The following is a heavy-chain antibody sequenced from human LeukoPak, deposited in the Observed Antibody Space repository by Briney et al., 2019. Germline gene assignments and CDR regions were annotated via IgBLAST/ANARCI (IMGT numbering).Heavy chain of an antibody. D-gene: IGHD6-19*01. CDR3: ARALSSGWYVPPDY. CDR1: GGTFSSYA. Sequence: SVKVSCKASGGTFSSYAISWVRQAPGQGLEWMGGIIPIFGTANYAQKFQGRVTITADESTSTAYMELSSLRSDDTAAYYCARALSSGWYVPPDYWGQGTLVTVSS. CDR2: IIPIFGTA. J-gene: IGHJ4*02. V-gene: IGHV1-69*13.